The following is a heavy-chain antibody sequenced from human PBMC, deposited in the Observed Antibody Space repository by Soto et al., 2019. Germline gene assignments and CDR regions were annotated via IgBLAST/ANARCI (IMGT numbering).Heavy chain of an antibody. V-gene: IGHV1-69*01. CDR1: GGTYIRYA. CDR3: ARVVSSSPSYYYYGMDV. J-gene: IGHJ6*02. Sequence: GSSVTVSCIASGGTYIRYAISWVVQAPGQGLEWMGGIIPIFGTANYAQKFQGRVTITADESTSTAYMELSSLRSEDTAVYYCARVVSSSPSYYYYGMDVWGQGTTVTVSS. D-gene: IGHD6-6*01. CDR2: IIPIFGTA.